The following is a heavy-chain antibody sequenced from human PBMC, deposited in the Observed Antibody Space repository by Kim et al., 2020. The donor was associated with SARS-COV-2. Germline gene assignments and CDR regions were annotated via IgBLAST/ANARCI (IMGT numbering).Heavy chain of an antibody. CDR2: IYHSGST. V-gene: IGHV4-4*02. J-gene: IGHJ5*02. Sequence: SETLSLTCAVSGGSISSSNWWSWVRQPPGKGLEWIGEIYHSGSTNYNPSLKSRVTISVDKSKNQFSLKLSSVTAADTAVYYCARRMYYDILTGYYKPQNWFDPWGQGTLVTVSS. CDR1: GGSISSSNW. D-gene: IGHD3-9*01. CDR3: ARRMYYDILTGYYKPQNWFDP.